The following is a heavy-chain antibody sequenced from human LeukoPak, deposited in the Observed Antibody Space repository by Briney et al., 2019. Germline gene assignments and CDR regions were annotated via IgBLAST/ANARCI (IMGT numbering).Heavy chain of an antibody. J-gene: IGHJ4*02. CDR3: ARGPTYYDFWSGYYFDY. Sequence: SETLSLTCTVSGGSISSYYWSWIRQPPGKGLEWIGYIYYGGSTNYNPSLKSRVTISVDTSKNQFSLKLSSVTAADTAVYYCARGPTYYDFWSGYYFDYWGQGTLVTVSS. CDR1: GGSISSYY. CDR2: IYYGGST. V-gene: IGHV4-59*01. D-gene: IGHD3-3*01.